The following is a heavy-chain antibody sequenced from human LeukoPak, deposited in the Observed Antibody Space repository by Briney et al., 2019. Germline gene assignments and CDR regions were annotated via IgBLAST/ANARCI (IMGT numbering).Heavy chain of an antibody. CDR2: VSGSGVST. J-gene: IGHJ4*02. D-gene: IGHD3-22*01. V-gene: IGHV3-23*01. CDR3: AKDSSAGYYYIDY. Sequence: GGSLRLSCAASGFTFSSYAMSWVRQSPGKGLEWVSVVSGSGVSTYYADSVKGRFTISRDNSKNTLYLQMNSLRAEDTAVYYCAKDSSAGYYYIDYWGQGTLVTVSS. CDR1: GFTFSSYA.